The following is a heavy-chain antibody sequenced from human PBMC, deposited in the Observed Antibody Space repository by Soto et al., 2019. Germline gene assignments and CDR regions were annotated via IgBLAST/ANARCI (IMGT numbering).Heavy chain of an antibody. D-gene: IGHD3-3*01. CDR3: AAVKLYYDFWSGFLPL. Sequence: ASVKVSCKASGFTFTSSAMQWVRQARGQRLEWIGWIVVGSGNTNYAQKFQERVTITRDMSTSTAYMELSSLRSEDTAVYYCAAVKLYYDFWSGFLPLWGQGTLVTVSS. J-gene: IGHJ4*02. CDR1: GFTFTSSA. V-gene: IGHV1-58*02. CDR2: IVVGSGNT.